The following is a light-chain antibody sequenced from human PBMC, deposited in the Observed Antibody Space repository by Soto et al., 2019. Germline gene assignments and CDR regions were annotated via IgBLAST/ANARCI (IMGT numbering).Light chain of an antibody. CDR1: SSNIGAGYD. V-gene: IGLV1-40*01. J-gene: IGLJ1*01. Sequence: VLTQPPSVSGAPGQRVTISCTGSSSNIGAGYDVHWYQQLPGTAPKLLIYGNSNRPSGVPDRFSGSKSGTSASLAITGLQAEDEADYYCQSYDSSLREVFGTGTKLTVL. CDR3: QSYDSSLREV. CDR2: GNS.